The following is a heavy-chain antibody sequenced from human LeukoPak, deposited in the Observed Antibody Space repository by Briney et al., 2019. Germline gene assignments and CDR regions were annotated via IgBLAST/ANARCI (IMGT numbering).Heavy chain of an antibody. CDR2: IYSGDST. CDR1: GFTVSSNY. D-gene: IGHD3-9*01. J-gene: IGHJ4*02. CDR3: AREPLTGYYGFDY. Sequence: GGSLRLSCAASGFTVSSNYMSWVRQAPGKGLEWVSVIYSGDSTNYADSVKGRFTISRDNSKNTLYLQMNSLRAEDTAVYYCAREPLTGYYGFDYWGQGTLVTVSS. V-gene: IGHV3-66*01.